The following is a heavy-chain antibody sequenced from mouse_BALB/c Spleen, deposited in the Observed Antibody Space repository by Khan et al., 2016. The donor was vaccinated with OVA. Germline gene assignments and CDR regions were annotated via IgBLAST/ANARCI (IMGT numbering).Heavy chain of an antibody. CDR1: GYSITSDYA. V-gene: IGHV3-2*02. CDR3: ARDYGSSYYYLDY. J-gene: IGHJ2*01. D-gene: IGHD1-1*01. CDR2: ISYSGST. Sequence: EVQLQESGPGLVKPSQSLSLTCTVTGYSITSDYAWNWIRQFPGNKLEWMGYISYSGSTSYNPSLKSRISITRDTSKNQFFLQLNSVTTGDTATYYCARDYGSSYYYLDYWGQGTTLTVSS.